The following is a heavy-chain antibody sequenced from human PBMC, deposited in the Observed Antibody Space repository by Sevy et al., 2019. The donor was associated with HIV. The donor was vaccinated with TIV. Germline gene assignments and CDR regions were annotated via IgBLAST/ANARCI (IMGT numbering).Heavy chain of an antibody. D-gene: IGHD2-2*01. CDR3: AGYHIVVVPAAPFHYYMDV. CDR1: GGSISSYY. V-gene: IGHV4-4*07. CDR2: IYTSGST. J-gene: IGHJ6*03. Sequence: SETLSITCTVSGGSISSYYWSWIRQPAGKGLEWIGRIYTSGSTNYNPSLKSRVTMSVDTSKNQFSLKLSSVTAADTAVYYCAGYHIVVVPAAPFHYYMDVWGKGTTVTVSS.